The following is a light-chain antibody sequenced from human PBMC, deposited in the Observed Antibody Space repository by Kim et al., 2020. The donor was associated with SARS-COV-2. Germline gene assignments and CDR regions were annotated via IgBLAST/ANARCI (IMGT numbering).Light chain of an antibody. CDR3: QQYGSSPYT. CDR2: GAS. CDR1: QSVSSNY. Sequence: EIVLTQSPGTLSLSPGERATLSCRASQSVSSNYLAWYQQKPGQAPRLLIFGASRRATVIPDRFSGSGSGTDFTLSISRLEPEDFALYYCQQYGSSPYTFGQGTKLEI. V-gene: IGKV3-20*01. J-gene: IGKJ2*01.